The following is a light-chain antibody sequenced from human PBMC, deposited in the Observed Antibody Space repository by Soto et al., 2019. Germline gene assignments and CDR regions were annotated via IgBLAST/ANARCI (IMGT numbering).Light chain of an antibody. CDR3: QQSHGT. J-gene: IGKJ1*01. CDR2: AAS. Sequence: DIQMTQSPSSLSASVGDRVTITCRASQSISNYLNWYQQKPGKAPKILISAASSLRSGVPSRFSGSGSGTDFTLTISSLRPEDFATYYCQQSHGTFGQGTKVEIK. CDR1: QSISNY. V-gene: IGKV1-39*01.